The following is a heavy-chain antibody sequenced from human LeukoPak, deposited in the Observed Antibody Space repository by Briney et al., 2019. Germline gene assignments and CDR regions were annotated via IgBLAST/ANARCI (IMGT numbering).Heavy chain of an antibody. J-gene: IGHJ3*02. CDR3: ARESSGWAAFDI. D-gene: IGHD6-19*01. CDR1: GFTVSSNY. CDR2: IYNGGST. Sequence: GGSLRLSCAASGFTVSSNYMNWVRQAPGRGLEWVSLIYNGGSTYYADSVRGRFTVSRDNSKNTLYLQLYNLRAKDTAVYYCARESSGWAAFDIWGQGTMVTVSS. V-gene: IGHV3-53*01.